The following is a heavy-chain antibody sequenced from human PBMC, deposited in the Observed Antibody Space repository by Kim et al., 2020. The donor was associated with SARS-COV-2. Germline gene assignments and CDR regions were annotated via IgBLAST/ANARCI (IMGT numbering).Heavy chain of an antibody. CDR1: GFTFSSYA. J-gene: IGHJ4*02. V-gene: IGHV3-30*04. D-gene: IGHD6-19*01. CDR2: ISYDGSNK. Sequence: GGSLRLSCAASGFTFSSYAMHWVRQAPGKGLEWVAVISYDGSNKYYADSVKGRFTISRDNSKNTLYLQMNSLRAEDTAVYYCARDQAAVGAGPVDYWGQGTLVTVSS. CDR3: ARDQAAVGAGPVDY.